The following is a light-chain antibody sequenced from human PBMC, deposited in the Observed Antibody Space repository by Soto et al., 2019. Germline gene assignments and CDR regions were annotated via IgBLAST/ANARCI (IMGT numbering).Light chain of an antibody. CDR3: KQYQSYSQ. CDR1: ESINSW. CDR2: KAS. V-gene: IGKV1-5*03. J-gene: IGKJ1*01. Sequence: DIQMTQSPSTLSASVGDRVTITCRASESINSWLAWYQQKPGKAPKLLIYKASNLESGVPSRFSGSGSGTKFTLTFTSLQPDDFATYYCKQYQSYSQFGKGTKV.